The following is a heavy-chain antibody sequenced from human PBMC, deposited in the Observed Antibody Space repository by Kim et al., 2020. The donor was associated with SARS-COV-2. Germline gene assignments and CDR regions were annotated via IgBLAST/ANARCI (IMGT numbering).Heavy chain of an antibody. CDR1: GGSISSYY. CDR3: ARLGITSFGVVIFAFDI. Sequence: SETLSLTCTVSGGSISSYYWSWIRQPPGKGLEWIGYIYYSGSTKYNPSLKSRVTISVDTSKNQFSLKLSSVTVADTAVYYCARLGITSFGVVIFAFDIWGQGTMVTVSS. CDR2: IYYSGST. D-gene: IGHD3-3*01. J-gene: IGHJ3*02. V-gene: IGHV4-59*08.